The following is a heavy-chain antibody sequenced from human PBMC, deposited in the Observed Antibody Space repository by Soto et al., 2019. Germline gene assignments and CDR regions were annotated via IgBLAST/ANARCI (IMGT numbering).Heavy chain of an antibody. Sequence: DSVQVSCKASGYTFTSYDINWVRQATGQGLEWMGWMNPNSGNTGYAQKFQGRVTMTRNTSISTAYMELSSLRSEDTAVYYCARGRGLVSHYYYSGMDGWGQGTTVTVSS. D-gene: IGHD6-19*01. J-gene: IGHJ6*02. CDR3: ARGRGLVSHYYYSGMDG. V-gene: IGHV1-8*01. CDR2: MNPNSGNT. CDR1: GYTFTSYD.